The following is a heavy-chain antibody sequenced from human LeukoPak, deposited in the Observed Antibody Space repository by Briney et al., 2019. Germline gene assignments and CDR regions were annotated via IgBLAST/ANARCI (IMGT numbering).Heavy chain of an antibody. CDR1: GFTFRSYW. CDR3: ATHTDARNNAYFDN. V-gene: IGHV3-7*01. Sequence: GGSLRLSCVGSGFTFRSYWMNWVRQAPGKGLEWVANIIQDGSVIHYVDSVKGRFTISRDNANNSLYLQMNSLRAEDTAVYYCATHTDARNNAYFDNWGQGTLVTVSS. CDR2: IIQDGSVI. D-gene: IGHD3-16*01. J-gene: IGHJ4*02.